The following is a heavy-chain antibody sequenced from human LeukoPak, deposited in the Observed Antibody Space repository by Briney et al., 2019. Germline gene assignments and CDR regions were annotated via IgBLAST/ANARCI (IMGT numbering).Heavy chain of an antibody. CDR3: ARGTTEGYFDY. J-gene: IGHJ4*02. D-gene: IGHD1-1*01. Sequence: PSETLSLTCAVYGGSFNGYYLSWIRQPPGKGLEWIGEINHSGSTNYNPSLKSRVTISVDTSKNQFSLKLSSVTAADTAVYYCARGTTEGYFDYWGQGTLVTVSS. CDR1: GGSFNGYY. V-gene: IGHV4-34*01. CDR2: INHSGST.